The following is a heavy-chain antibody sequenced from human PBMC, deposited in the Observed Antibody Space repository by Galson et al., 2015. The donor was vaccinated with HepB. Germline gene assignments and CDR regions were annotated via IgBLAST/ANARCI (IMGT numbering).Heavy chain of an antibody. Sequence: LSLTCAVYGGSFSGYYWSWIRQPPGKGLEWIGEINHSGSTNYNPSLKSRVTISVDTSKNQFSLKLSSVTAADTAVYYCARPVNPPGTIFGVVGRGWFDPWGQGTLVTVSS. J-gene: IGHJ5*02. CDR2: INHSGST. D-gene: IGHD3-3*01. V-gene: IGHV4-34*01. CDR1: GGSFSGYY. CDR3: ARPVNPPGTIFGVVGRGWFDP.